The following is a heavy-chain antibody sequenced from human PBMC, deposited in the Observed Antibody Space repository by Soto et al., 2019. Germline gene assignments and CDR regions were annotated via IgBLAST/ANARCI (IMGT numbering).Heavy chain of an antibody. CDR3: VRDDKWAFDI. V-gene: IGHV3-48*01. D-gene: IGHD1-26*01. CDR1: GFTFSSYA. Sequence: EMKLVESGGGLVQPGRSRRVSCAASGFTFSSYAFNWVRQAPGKGLEWISYISVGGGSIFYADSVKGRFTIARDDAQNSLNRQMNTLRGEDTALYFCVRDDKWAFDIWGQGTTVIVSS. J-gene: IGHJ3*02. CDR2: ISVGGGSI.